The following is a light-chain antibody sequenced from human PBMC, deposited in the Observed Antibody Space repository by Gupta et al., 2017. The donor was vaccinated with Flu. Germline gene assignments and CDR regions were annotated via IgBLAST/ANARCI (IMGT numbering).Light chain of an antibody. CDR3: HNYNIAPRT. Sequence: DLQMTQSPSSLSASVGDRVTITCRASQDISNYLAWFQQRPGKVPKLLIYAGSTLQSGVPSRFSGSGSGTDFALTISSLQSEYVATYYCHNYNIAPRTFGQGTKVEIK. CDR1: QDISNY. V-gene: IGKV1-27*01. CDR2: AGS. J-gene: IGKJ1*01.